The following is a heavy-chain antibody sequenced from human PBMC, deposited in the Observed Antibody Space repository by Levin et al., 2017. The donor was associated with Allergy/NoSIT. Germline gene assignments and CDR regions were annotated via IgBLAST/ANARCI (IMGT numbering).Heavy chain of an antibody. Sequence: GGSLRLSCAASGFTFSSYGMHWVRQAPGKGLEWVAVIWYDGSNKYYADSVKGRFTISRDNSKNTLYLQMNSLRAEDTAVYYCAREIGYCTGGVCYSGDAFDIWGQGTMVTVSS. CDR1: GFTFSSYG. CDR2: IWYDGSNK. J-gene: IGHJ3*02. CDR3: AREIGYCTGGVCYSGDAFDI. V-gene: IGHV3-33*01. D-gene: IGHD2-8*02.